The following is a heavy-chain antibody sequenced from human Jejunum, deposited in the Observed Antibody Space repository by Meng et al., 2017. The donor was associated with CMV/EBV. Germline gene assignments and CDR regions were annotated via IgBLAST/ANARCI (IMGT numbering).Heavy chain of an antibody. CDR2: IYPNGRT. J-gene: IGHJ4*02. CDR1: GFSVSNYF. D-gene: IGHD6-19*01. Sequence: SGFSVSNYFMSWIRQAPGKGLEWVSAIYPNGRTFDAESVQGRVSVSRDHSSNPIYLQINSLRREDTAVYYCAREALADSSGESDYWGQGTLVTVSS. V-gene: IGHV3-66*03. CDR3: AREALADSSGESDY.